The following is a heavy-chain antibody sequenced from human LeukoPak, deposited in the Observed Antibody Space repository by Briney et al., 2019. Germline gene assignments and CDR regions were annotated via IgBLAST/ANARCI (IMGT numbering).Heavy chain of an antibody. V-gene: IGHV3-7*01. Sequence: GGSLRLSCTASGFTFSDYWMTSVRQAPGKGLERVANIKQDGSAKYYVDSVKGRFTISRDNAKNSLYLQMDSLRVEDTATYYCARWRGSTSERSDYWGQGTLVTVSS. CDR2: IKQDGSAK. D-gene: IGHD2-2*01. J-gene: IGHJ4*02. CDR3: ARWRGSTSERSDY. CDR1: GFTFSDYW.